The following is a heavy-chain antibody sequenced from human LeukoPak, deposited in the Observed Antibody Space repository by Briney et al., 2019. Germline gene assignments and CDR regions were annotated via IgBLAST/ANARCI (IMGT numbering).Heavy chain of an antibody. CDR2: ITSSSSYV. CDR1: GFTFSSYS. V-gene: IGHV3-21*01. Sequence: GGSLRLSCAASGFTFSSYSMNWVRQAPGKGLEWVSSITSSSSYVYYADSVKGRFTISRDSAKNSLYLQMNSLRAEDTAVYYCARDRGSYDWGQGTLVTVSS. CDR3: ARDRGSYD. D-gene: IGHD1-26*01. J-gene: IGHJ4*02.